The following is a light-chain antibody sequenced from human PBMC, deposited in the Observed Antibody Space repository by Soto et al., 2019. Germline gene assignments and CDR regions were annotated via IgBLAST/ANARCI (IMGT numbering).Light chain of an antibody. J-gene: IGKJ4*01. Sequence: EIVMTRSPVTLSVSPGERVTLSCRASQGVGSTLAWYRQQPGQAPRLLIYDAYIRATGVPARFSGSGSGTEFTLTISSLQSEDFAVYYCQHYKTWPLAFGGVTKVDIK. CDR2: DAY. CDR1: QGVGST. CDR3: QHYKTWPLA. V-gene: IGKV3-15*01.